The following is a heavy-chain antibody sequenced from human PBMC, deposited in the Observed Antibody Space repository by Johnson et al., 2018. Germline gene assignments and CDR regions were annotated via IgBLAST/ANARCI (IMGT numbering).Heavy chain of an antibody. V-gene: IGHV3-30-3*01. J-gene: IGHJ6*03. D-gene: IGHD3-9*01. CDR2: ISYDGSNK. Sequence: QVQLVESGGGVVQPGRSLGLSCAASGFTFSSYAMHWVRQAPGKGLEWVAVISYDGSNKYYADSVKGRFTISMDNSKNTLYLQMNSLRAEDTAVYYCAGTRDLTGYFVYYYMDVWGKGTTVTVSS. CDR1: GFTFSSYA. CDR3: AGTRDLTGYFVYYYMDV.